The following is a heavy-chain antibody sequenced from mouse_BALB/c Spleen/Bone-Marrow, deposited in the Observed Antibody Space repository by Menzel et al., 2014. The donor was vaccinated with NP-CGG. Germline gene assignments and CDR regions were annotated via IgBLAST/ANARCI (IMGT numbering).Heavy chain of an antibody. Sequence: VQLQESGPGLVAPSQSLSITCTVSGFSLTSYGVHWVRQPPGKGLEWLGIIWAGGNTNYNSALMSRPSISKDNSKSQVFLKMNSLQTDDTAMYYCARELGAWFAYWGQGTLVTVSA. D-gene: IGHD4-1*01. CDR3: ARELGAWFAY. CDR2: IWAGGNT. CDR1: GFSLTSYG. J-gene: IGHJ3*01. V-gene: IGHV2-9*02.